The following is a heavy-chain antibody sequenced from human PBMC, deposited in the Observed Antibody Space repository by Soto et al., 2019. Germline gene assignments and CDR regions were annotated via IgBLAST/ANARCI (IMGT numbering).Heavy chain of an antibody. Sequence: DVQLVESGGGLVQPGGSLILSCAASQFTFSTYAMNWVRQAPGKGLQWVSSISGSGSTSYYTDSVRGRFTISRDTSKNTLYHQKDSLSAEDTAIYFCAKDGRGGIAAAGVFDYWGHGTLVTVSS. CDR1: QFTFSTYA. D-gene: IGHD6-13*01. V-gene: IGHV3-23*04. CDR2: ISGSGSTS. CDR3: AKDGRGGIAAAGVFDY. J-gene: IGHJ4*03.